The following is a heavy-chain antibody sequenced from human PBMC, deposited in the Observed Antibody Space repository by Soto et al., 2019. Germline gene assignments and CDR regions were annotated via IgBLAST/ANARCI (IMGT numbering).Heavy chain of an antibody. D-gene: IGHD2-2*01. CDR2: IGESGTPT. CDR1: GFTFSSYA. CDR3: ARYIPGVRYYGMDV. V-gene: IGHV3-23*01. J-gene: IGHJ6*02. Sequence: GGSLRLSCAASGFTFSSYAMKWVRQAPGKGLEWVSLIGESGTPTYYADYVKGRFTISRDNSGNTLFLEMYSLRAEDTAVYYCARYIPGVRYYGMDVWGQGTTVTVSS.